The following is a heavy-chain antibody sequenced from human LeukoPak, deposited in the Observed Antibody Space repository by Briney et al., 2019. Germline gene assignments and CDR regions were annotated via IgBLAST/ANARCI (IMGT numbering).Heavy chain of an antibody. V-gene: IGHV1-2*02. CDR3: ASTICSSTSCYVS. CDR2: INPNSGGT. D-gene: IGHD2-2*01. Sequence: ASVKVSCKASGYTFTGYYMHWVRQAPGQGLEWMGWINPNSGGTNYAQKFQGRVTMTRDTSISTAYVELSRLRSDDTAVYYCASTICSSTSCYVSWGQGTLVTVSS. J-gene: IGHJ5*02. CDR1: GYTFTGYY.